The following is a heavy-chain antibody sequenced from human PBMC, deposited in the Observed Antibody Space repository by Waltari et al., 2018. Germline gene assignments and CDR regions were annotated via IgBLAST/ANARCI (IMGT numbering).Heavy chain of an antibody. V-gene: IGHV3-21*04. D-gene: IGHD3-3*01. CDR1: GFPFSSYS. CDR3: ASSYDFWRLFDP. CDR2: ISSSSSYI. J-gene: IGHJ5*02. Sequence: EVQLVESGGGLVKPGGSLRLSCAASGFPFSSYSMNWVRQAPGKGLEWVSSISSSSSYIYYADSVKGRFTISRDNAKNSLYLQMNSLRSEDTAVYYCASSYDFWRLFDPWGQGTLVTVSS.